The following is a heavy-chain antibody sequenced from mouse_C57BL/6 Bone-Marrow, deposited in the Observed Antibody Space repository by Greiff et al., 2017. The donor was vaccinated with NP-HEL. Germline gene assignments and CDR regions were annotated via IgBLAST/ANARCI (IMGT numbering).Heavy chain of an antibody. CDR1: GFTFSSYT. CDR2: ISGGGGNT. V-gene: IGHV5-9*01. J-gene: IGHJ4*01. D-gene: IGHD1-1*01. CDR3: ARRRYYGSYAMDY. Sequence: EVKVEESGGGLVKPGGSLKLSCAASGFTFSSYTMSWVRQTPEKRLEWVATISGGGGNTYYPDSVKGRFTISRDNAKNTLYLQMSSLRSEDTALYYCARRRYYGSYAMDYWGQGTSVTVSS.